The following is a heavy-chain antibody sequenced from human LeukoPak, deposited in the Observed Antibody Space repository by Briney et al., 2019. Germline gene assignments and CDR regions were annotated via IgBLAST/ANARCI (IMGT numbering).Heavy chain of an antibody. CDR3: ARTTRVTPDGRAEYFED. CDR1: GVSISTSC. J-gene: IGHJ1*01. CDR2: RCDDGRD. D-gene: IGHD4-11*01. V-gene: IGHV4-59*03. Sequence: SETLSLTCIVSGVSISTSCWSWIRQSPGRGLEWVGYRCDDGRDLYNPSLRSRVSRVTISVDASEKQFSLSLRSVTAADTAMYYCARTTRVTPDGRAEYFEDWGQGTLVIVSS.